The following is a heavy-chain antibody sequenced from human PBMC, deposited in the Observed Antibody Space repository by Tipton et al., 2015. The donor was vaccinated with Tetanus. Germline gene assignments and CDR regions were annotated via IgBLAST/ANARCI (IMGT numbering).Heavy chain of an antibody. CDR2: ISGSGTTT. J-gene: IGHJ4*02. D-gene: IGHD6-19*01. V-gene: IGHV3-23*01. Sequence: CAASGFTFSSYAVSWVRQAPGKGLEWVSAISGSGTTTYYADSVKGRFTISRDNSKNTLSLQMNSLRADDTAVYFCAKGFISSGWYVFFDHWGQGTLVTVSS. CDR1: GFTFSSYA. CDR3: AKGFISSGWYVFFDH.